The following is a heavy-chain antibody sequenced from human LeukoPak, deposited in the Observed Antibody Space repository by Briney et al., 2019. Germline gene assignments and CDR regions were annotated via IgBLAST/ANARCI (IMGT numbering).Heavy chain of an antibody. J-gene: IGHJ3*02. CDR2: IWYDGSNK. D-gene: IGHD1-1*01. V-gene: IGHV3-33*01. CDR3: AREGTQSYAFDI. Sequence: GGSLRLSCAASGFTFSSYGMHWVRQAPGKGLEWVAVIWYDGSNKYYADSVKGRFTISRDNSKNTLYLQMNSLRAEDTAVYYCAREGTQSYAFDIWGQGTMVTVSS. CDR1: GFTFSSYG.